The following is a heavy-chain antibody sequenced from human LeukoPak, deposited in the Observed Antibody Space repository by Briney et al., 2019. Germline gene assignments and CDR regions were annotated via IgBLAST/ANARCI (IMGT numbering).Heavy chain of an antibody. CDR1: GFTFGSYG. V-gene: IGHV3-30*18. CDR3: AKAPPVTTYYFDY. D-gene: IGHD4-17*01. CDR2: ISYDGSNK. Sequence: GGSLRLSCAASGFTFGSYGMHWVRQAPGKGLEWVAVISYDGSNKYYADSVKGRFTISRDNSKNTLYLQMNSLRAEDTAVYYCAKAPPVTTYYFDYWGQGTLVTVSS. J-gene: IGHJ4*02.